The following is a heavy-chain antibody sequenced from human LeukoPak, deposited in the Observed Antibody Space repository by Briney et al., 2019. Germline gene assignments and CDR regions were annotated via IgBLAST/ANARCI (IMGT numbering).Heavy chain of an antibody. CDR2: MNPNSSNT. Sequence: ASVKVSCKASGYTFTSYDINWVRQATGQGLEWMGWMNPNSSNTGYAQKFQGRVTMTRNTSISTAHMELSSLRSEDTAVYYCARARSSNVGFDPWGQGTLVTVSS. V-gene: IGHV1-8*01. CDR1: GYTFTSYD. D-gene: IGHD6-13*01. J-gene: IGHJ5*02. CDR3: ARARSSNVGFDP.